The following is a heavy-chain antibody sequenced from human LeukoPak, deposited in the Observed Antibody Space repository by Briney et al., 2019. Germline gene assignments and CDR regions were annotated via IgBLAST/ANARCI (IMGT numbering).Heavy chain of an antibody. CDR3: ARSRDVAGTYRSFDY. V-gene: IGHV5-51*01. CDR2: IYPGDSDT. CDR1: GYSFTSYW. D-gene: IGHD6-19*01. J-gene: IGHJ4*02. Sequence: GESLKISCKGSGYSFTSYWIGWVRQMPGKGLEWMGIIYPGDSDTRYSPSFQGQVTISVDESISTAFLQWVSLKASDTAIYYCARSRDVAGTYRSFDYWGQGTLVTVSP.